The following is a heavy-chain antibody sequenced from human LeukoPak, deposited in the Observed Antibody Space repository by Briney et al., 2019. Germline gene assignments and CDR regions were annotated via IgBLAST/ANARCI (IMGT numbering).Heavy chain of an antibody. J-gene: IGHJ4*02. CDR1: GFTFSNYW. Sequence: PGGSLRLSCAASGFTFSNYWMHWVRQAPGKGLVWVSRINSDGINTSYADSVKGRFTISRDNAKNSLYLQMNSLRAEDTALYYCVREGWALAQTLDYWGQGTLVTVSS. CDR3: VREGWALAQTLDY. D-gene: IGHD1-26*01. CDR2: INSDGINT. V-gene: IGHV3-74*01.